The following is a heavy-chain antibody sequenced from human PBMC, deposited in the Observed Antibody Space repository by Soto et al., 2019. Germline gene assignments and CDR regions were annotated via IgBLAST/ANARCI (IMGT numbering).Heavy chain of an antibody. CDR1: GFTFDDYA. J-gene: IGHJ5*02. D-gene: IGHD6-13*01. Sequence: PGGSLRLSCAASGFTFDDYAMHWVRQAPGKGLEWVSGISWNSGSIGYADSVKGRFTISRDNSKNSLYLQMNSLRAEDTAVYYCSILPTYSSSWYRDRNNWFDPWGQGTLVTVSS. CDR3: SILPTYSSSWYRDRNNWFDP. V-gene: IGHV3-9*01. CDR2: ISWNSGSI.